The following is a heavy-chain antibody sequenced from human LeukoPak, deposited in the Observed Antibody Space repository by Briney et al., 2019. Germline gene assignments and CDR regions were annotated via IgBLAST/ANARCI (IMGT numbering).Heavy chain of an antibody. V-gene: IGHV3-66*02. CDR1: GFTVSSNY. CDR3: AGYGSGSNYYYYYMDV. D-gene: IGHD3-10*01. J-gene: IGHJ6*03. CDR2: IYSSGST. Sequence: TGGSLRLSCAASGFTVSSNYMSWVRQAPGKGLEWVSVIYSSGSTYYADSVQGRFTISRDNSKNTLYLQMNSLRAEDTAVHYCAGYGSGSNYYYYYMDVWGKGTTVTVSS.